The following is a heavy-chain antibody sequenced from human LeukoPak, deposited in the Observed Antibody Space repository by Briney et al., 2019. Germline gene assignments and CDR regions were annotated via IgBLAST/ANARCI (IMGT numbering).Heavy chain of an antibody. Sequence: GGSLRLSCAASGFTFSAYWMNWVRQAPGKGLEWVAIIKQDGSEKYYVDSVKGRFTISRDNSKNSLYLQMDSLRAEDTAVYYCARDPRSYDSSFDAFDIWGQGTMVTVSS. CDR1: GFTFSAYW. CDR2: IKQDGSEK. D-gene: IGHD3-22*01. CDR3: ARDPRSYDSSFDAFDI. V-gene: IGHV3-7*03. J-gene: IGHJ3*02.